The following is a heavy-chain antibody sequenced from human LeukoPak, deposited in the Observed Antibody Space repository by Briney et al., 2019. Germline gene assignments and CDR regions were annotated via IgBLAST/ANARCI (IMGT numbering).Heavy chain of an antibody. V-gene: IGHV3-23*01. Sequence: TGGSLTLSCTASRLPFNSYPIIWVRHAPEEGREWGVAISGSGGVTYYEDSVEGRFTISRDDSKNTLYLQMNSVRAEETAVYYCVKDGIRWSHFDSWGQGTLVTVSS. CDR2: ISGSGGVT. D-gene: IGHD4-23*01. J-gene: IGHJ4*02. CDR1: RLPFNSYP. CDR3: VKDGIRWSHFDS.